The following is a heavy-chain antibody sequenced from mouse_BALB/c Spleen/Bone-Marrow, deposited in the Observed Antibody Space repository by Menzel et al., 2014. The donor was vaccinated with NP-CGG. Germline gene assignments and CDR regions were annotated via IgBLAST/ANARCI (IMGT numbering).Heavy chain of an antibody. CDR1: GYSITSGYS. J-gene: IGHJ4*01. D-gene: IGHD1-1*02. CDR2: IHYSGST. CDR3: AGRGGNPYAMDY. V-gene: IGHV3-1*02. Sequence: VQLKQSGPDLVKPSQSLSLTCTVAGYSITSGYSWHWIRQFPGNKLEWMGYIHYSGSTNYNPSLKSRISITRDTSKNQFFLQLNSVTTEDTATYYCAGRGGNPYAMDYWGQGTSVTVSS.